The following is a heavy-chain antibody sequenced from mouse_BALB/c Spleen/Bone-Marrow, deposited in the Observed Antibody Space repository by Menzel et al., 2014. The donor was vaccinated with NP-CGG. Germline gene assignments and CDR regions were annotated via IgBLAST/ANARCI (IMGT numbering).Heavy chain of an antibody. V-gene: IGHV7-3*02. J-gene: IGHJ2*01. D-gene: IGHD2-3*01. Sequence: EVNVVESGGGLVQPGGSLRLSCATSGFTFTDYYMSWVRQPPGKALEWLVFIRNKANGYTTEYSASVKGRFTISRDNSQSILYRQMNTLRAEDSATYYCARGGNDLDYWGQGTTLTVSS. CDR1: GFTFTDYY. CDR2: IRNKANGYTT. CDR3: ARGGNDLDY.